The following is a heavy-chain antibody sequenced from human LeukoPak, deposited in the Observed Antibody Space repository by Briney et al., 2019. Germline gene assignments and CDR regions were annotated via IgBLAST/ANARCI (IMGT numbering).Heavy chain of an antibody. V-gene: IGHV5-51*01. CDR1: GYSFTSYW. CDR2: IYPGDSDT. CDR3: ARSGTYDSNQEDSDY. Sequence: GESLKISCQASGYSFTSYWIGWVRQMPGKGLEWMGIIYPGDSDTRYSPSFQGQVTISADKSISTAYLQWSSLKASDTAMYYCARSGTYDSNQEDSDYWGQGTLVTVSS. J-gene: IGHJ4*02. D-gene: IGHD3-22*01.